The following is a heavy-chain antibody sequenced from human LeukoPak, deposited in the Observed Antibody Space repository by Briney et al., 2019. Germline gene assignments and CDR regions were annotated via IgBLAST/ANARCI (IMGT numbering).Heavy chain of an antibody. CDR3: AKSVDN. CDR2: ISVGGGST. J-gene: IGHJ4*02. Sequence: GGSLRLSCAASGFTSNNYAMNWVRQAPGKGLEWVSAISVGGGSTYYGDSVRGRFTISRDNSKNTLNLQMNSLRAEDTAVYYCAKSVDNWGQGTLVTVSS. CDR1: GFTSNNYA. V-gene: IGHV3-23*01.